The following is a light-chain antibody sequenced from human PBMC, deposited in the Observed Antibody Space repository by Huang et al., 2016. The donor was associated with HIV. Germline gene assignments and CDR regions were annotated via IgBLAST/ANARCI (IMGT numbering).Light chain of an antibody. CDR1: QSIGSN. J-gene: IGKJ1*01. CDR3: QQYDDGRT. Sequence: EIVMTQSPATLSVSPGGRAPLSCRASQSIGSNLAWYQQKLGQPPRLLIYGAFSRATGVPTRFSGSGSGTEFTLTITSLQSEDFALYYCQQYDDGRTFGQGTKVET. CDR2: GAF. V-gene: IGKV3-15*01.